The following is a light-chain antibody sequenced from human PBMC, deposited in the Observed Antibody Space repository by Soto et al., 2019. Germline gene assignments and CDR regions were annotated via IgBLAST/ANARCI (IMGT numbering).Light chain of an antibody. J-gene: IGKJ1*01. CDR1: QSVSNNY. V-gene: IGKV3-20*01. CDR2: GAS. Sequence: EILLTQSPGTLSLSPGERVTLSCRASQSVSNNYLAWYQPKPGEAPRLLIYGASNRATGIPDRLSGSGSGTDFTLTIRRLEPEDSAVYYCQQYGSSGTFGQGTKVDIK. CDR3: QQYGSSGT.